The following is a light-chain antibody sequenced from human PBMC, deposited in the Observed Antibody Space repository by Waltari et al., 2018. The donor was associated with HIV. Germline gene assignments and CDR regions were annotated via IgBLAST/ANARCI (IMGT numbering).Light chain of an antibody. CDR1: QSVGNY. J-gene: IGKJ1*01. CDR2: GAS. CDR3: QQYHTSPWT. Sequence: EIVLTQSPGTLSLSPGERATLSCRASQSVGNYFAWYQQKPGQAPRLLIHGASSMATGTPNRFRGSGSGTDFTLTISRLEPEDSTVYYCQQYHTSPWTFGQGTKVEIK. V-gene: IGKV3-20*01.